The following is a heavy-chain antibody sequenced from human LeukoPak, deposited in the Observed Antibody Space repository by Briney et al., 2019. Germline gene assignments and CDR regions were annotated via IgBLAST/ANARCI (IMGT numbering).Heavy chain of an antibody. D-gene: IGHD2-15*01. Sequence: GGSLRLSCAASGFTFSDYYMSWIRQAPGKGLEWVSYISSSGRTVYYADSVKGRFTISRDNAKNSLYLQMNSLRAEDTAVYYCARTVVVVAAVDYWGQGTLVTVSS. J-gene: IGHJ4*02. CDR2: ISSSGRTV. CDR1: GFTFSDYY. V-gene: IGHV3-11*01. CDR3: ARTVVVVAAVDY.